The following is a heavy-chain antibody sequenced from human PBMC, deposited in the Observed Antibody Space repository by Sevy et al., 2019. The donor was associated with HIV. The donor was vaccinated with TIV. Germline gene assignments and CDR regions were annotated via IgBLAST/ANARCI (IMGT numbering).Heavy chain of an antibody. CDR1: GFTFSSYA. D-gene: IGHD6-13*01. CDR3: ARPKAAGRHYYYYGMDV. J-gene: IGHJ6*02. Sequence: GGSLSLSCAASGFTFSSYAMPWVRQAPGKGLEGVPVISKDGSNKYYEDPVKGGFTISRDNSKNTLYLQMNSLRAEDTAVYYCARPKAAGRHYYYYGMDVWGQGTTVTVSS. V-gene: IGHV3-30*04. CDR2: ISKDGSNK.